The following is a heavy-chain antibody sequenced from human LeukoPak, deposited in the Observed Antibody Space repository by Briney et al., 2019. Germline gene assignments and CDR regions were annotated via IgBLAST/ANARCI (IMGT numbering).Heavy chain of an antibody. J-gene: IGHJ4*02. Sequence: SGGSLRLSCAVSGFTFSSYSMNWVRQAPGKGLEWVSSISSSSNYIYYADSVKGRFTISRDNAKNSLYLQMNSLRAEDTAVYYCARDVSGSNPVGVYYFDYWGQGTLVTVSS. CDR2: ISSSSNYI. CDR1: GFTFSSYS. V-gene: IGHV3-21*01. CDR3: ARDVSGSNPVGVYYFDY. D-gene: IGHD1-26*01.